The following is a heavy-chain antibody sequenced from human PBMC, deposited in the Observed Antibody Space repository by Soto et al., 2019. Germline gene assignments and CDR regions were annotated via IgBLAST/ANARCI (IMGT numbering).Heavy chain of an antibody. CDR3: ARFPVDFGDRYWYFDL. V-gene: IGHV1-69*01. J-gene: IGHJ2*01. D-gene: IGHD4-17*01. CDR1: GDTFIRYA. Sequence: QVQLVQSGAEVKKPGSSVKVSCKASGDTFIRYAISWVRQAPGQGLEWMGGVIPIFATPQYAQKFQGRVTITADESTTTAYMELSSLRSEDTAVYYCARFPVDFGDRYWYFDLWGRGTLVTVSS. CDR2: VIPIFATP.